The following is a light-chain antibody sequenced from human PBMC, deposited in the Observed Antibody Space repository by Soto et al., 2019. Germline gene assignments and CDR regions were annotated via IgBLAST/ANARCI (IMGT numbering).Light chain of an antibody. Sequence: EIVLTQSPGTLSLSPGERATLSCRASQSVNSLYLAWYQQKPGQAPRLLIYGASSRATGIPDRFSDSGSGTDFTLTISRLEPEDFAVYYCQYYSGSQTFGGGTKVEIK. CDR2: GAS. CDR3: QYYSGSQT. CDR1: QSVNSLY. J-gene: IGKJ4*01. V-gene: IGKV3-20*01.